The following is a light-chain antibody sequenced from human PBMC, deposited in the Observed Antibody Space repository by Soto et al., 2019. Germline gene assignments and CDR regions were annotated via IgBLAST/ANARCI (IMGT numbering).Light chain of an antibody. V-gene: IGKV3-20*01. CDR1: QIVSSCT. J-gene: IGKJ1*01. CDR3: QQYNKWRRT. Sequence: VLTQSSGTLSLSPGKSATLSHPSIQIVSSCTTPRHQQKPGQSPRPLISGASNNATSTPDRFSGSGSRTDFTLTVNSLESEASTVYCGQQYNKWRRTGGQGTKVDSK. CDR2: GAS.